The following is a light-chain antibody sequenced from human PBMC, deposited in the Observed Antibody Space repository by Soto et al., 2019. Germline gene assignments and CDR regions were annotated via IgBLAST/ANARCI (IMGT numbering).Light chain of an antibody. CDR3: QQYNPYSPWT. J-gene: IGKJ1*01. CDR1: QTLNNY. V-gene: IGKV1-16*01. Sequence: IQGPSFVFVSVGDRITITCRASQTLNNYLTWFQQKPGKAPKVPSRFGGGGSGTELTLNISGLQPDDCATYFRQQYNPYSPWTFGPGTKVDIK.